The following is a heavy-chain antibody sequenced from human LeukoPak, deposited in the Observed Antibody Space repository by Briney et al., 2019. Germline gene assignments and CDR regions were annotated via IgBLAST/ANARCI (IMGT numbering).Heavy chain of an antibody. Sequence: GGSLRLSCAASGFTFDDYAMHWVRQAPGKGLEWVSGISWNSGSIGYADSVKGRFTISRDNAKNSLYLQMNSLRAEDTALYYCAKVGVTIAVAGTYYFDYWGQGTLVTVSS. CDR2: ISWNSGSI. CDR1: GFTFDDYA. V-gene: IGHV3-9*01. CDR3: AKVGVTIAVAGTYYFDY. D-gene: IGHD6-19*01. J-gene: IGHJ4*02.